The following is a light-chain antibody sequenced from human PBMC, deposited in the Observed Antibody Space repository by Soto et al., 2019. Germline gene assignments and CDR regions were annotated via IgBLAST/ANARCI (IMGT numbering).Light chain of an antibody. V-gene: IGKV3-20*01. CDR3: QQYGSSPPWT. J-gene: IGKJ1*01. Sequence: IVLTQSPFTLSLSPGERATLSCRASQSVSSSYLAWYQQKPGQAPRLLIYGASSRATGIPDRFSGSGSGTDFTLTISRLEPEDFAVYYCQQYGSSPPWTFGQGTKVDI. CDR2: GAS. CDR1: QSVSSSY.